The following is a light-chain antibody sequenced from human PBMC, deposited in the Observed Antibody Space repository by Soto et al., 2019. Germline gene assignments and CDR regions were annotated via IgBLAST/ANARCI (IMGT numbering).Light chain of an antibody. CDR3: HQNFANPWT. Sequence: DIQMTQSPSTLSASVGDRVTITCRASQSIDNWLAWYQQKPGKAPKLLIHEASSLESGVPSRFSGSGYGTDFALTISSLQHEDIETYYCHQNFANPWTLAHGTKVDIK. J-gene: IGKJ1*01. CDR2: EAS. V-gene: IGKV1-5*03. CDR1: QSIDNW.